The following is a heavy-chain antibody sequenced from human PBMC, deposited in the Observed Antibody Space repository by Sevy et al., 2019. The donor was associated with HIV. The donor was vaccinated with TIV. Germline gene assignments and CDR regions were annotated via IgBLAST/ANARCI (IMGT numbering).Heavy chain of an antibody. Sequence: SETLSLTCAVYGGSLSGYYWSWIRHPPGKGLEWIGEIMPSGITNYNPSLKSRVSISIDTSKNQFSLKVNSVTAADTAIYYCARGQWEHPFWGQGTQVTVSS. J-gene: IGHJ4*02. D-gene: IGHD1-26*01. CDR2: IMPSGIT. CDR3: ARGQWEHPF. V-gene: IGHV4-34*01. CDR1: GGSLSGYY.